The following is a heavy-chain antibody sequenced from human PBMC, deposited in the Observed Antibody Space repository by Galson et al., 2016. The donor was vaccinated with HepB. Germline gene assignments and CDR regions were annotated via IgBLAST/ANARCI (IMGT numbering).Heavy chain of an antibody. D-gene: IGHD4-17*01. V-gene: IGHV3-23*01. CDR2: ISGSGGSK. CDR3: AKDLDYGDYGAKAFYI. CDR1: GFRFSNYA. Sequence: SLRLSCAASGFRFSNYAMSWVRQAPGKGLDWVSAISGSGGSKDYAASAKGRFTIYRDNSKNTLFLQLKSLRDDDTAVYYCAKDLDYGDYGAKAFYIWGQGTMVTVSS. J-gene: IGHJ3*02.